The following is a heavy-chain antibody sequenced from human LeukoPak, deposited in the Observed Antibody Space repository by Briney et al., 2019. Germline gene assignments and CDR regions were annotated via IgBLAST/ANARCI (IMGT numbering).Heavy chain of an antibody. CDR2: ISWNSGSI. CDR1: GFTFYDYA. D-gene: IGHD3-3*01. J-gene: IGHJ6*02. CDR3: ARAYDFWSGYLYYYYGMDV. Sequence: GGSLRLSCAASGFTFYDYAMHWVRQAPGKGLEWVSGISWNSGSIGYADSVKGRFTISRDNAKNSLYLQMNSLRAEDTALYYCARAYDFWSGYLYYYYGMDVWGQGTTVTVSS. V-gene: IGHV3-9*01.